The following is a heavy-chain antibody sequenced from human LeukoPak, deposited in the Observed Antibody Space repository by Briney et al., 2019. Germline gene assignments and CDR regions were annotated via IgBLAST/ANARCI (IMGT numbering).Heavy chain of an antibody. J-gene: IGHJ2*01. CDR1: GGSISSGDYY. D-gene: IGHD3-10*01. Sequence: SETLSLTCTVSGGSISSGDYYWSWIRQPPGKGLEWIGYIYCSGSTYYNPSLKSRVTISVDTSKNQFSLKLSSVTAADTAVYYCARDLGSGYFDLWGRGTLVTVSS. V-gene: IGHV4-30-4*08. CDR3: ARDLGSGYFDL. CDR2: IYCSGST.